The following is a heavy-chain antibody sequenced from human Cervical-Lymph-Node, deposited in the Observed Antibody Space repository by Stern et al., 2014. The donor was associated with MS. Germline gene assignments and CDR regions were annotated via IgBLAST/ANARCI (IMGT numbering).Heavy chain of an antibody. CDR2: IYYSGST. CDR3: ARVRDGSQRFDP. Sequence: QVQLVESGPGLVKPSETLSLTCTVSGGSISSYYWSWIRQPPGKGLEWIGYIYYSGSTNYNPSLKSRVTISVDTSKNQFSLKLSSVTAADTAVYYCARVRDGSQRFDPWGQGTLVTVSS. CDR1: GGSISSYY. D-gene: IGHD5-24*01. J-gene: IGHJ5*02. V-gene: IGHV4-59*01.